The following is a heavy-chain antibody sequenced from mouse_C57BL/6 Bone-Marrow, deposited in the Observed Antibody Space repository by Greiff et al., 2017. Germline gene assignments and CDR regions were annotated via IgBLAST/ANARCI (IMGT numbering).Heavy chain of an antibody. V-gene: IGHV5-16*01. J-gene: IGHJ2*01. D-gene: IGHD1-1*01. CDR2: INYDGSST. CDR3: ATYYQDYFDY. Sequence: EVMLVESEGGLVQPGSSMKLSCTASGFTFSDYYMAWVRQVPEKGLEWVANINYDGSSTYYLESLQRRFIITRDNVKNILYLQMSSLKSEDTATYYCATYYQDYFDYWGQGTTLTVSS. CDR1: GFTFSDYY.